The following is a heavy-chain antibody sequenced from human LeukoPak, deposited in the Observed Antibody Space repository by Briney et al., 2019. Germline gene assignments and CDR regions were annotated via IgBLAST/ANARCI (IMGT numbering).Heavy chain of an antibody. CDR3: ARSLSPKYCSGGSCYADAFDI. V-gene: IGHV3-7*01. CDR1: GFSFSSYW. J-gene: IGHJ3*02. Sequence: GGSLRLSCAASGFSFSSYWMSWVRRAPGKGLEWVASIKHDASEKHYVDSVKGRFTISRDNAKNSLSLQMDSLRAEDTAVYYCARSLSPKYCSGGSCYADAFDIWGQGTMVTVSS. CDR2: IKHDASEK. D-gene: IGHD2-15*01.